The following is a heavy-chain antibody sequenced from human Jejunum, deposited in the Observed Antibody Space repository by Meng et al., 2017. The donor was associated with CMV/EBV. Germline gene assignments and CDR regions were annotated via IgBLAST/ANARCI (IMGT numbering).Heavy chain of an antibody. D-gene: IGHD6-6*01. CDR2: ISSDGTEK. CDR3: ARDVIAANYYQYGMDV. Sequence: FTFSSYGMHCVRQAPGKGLEWVAVISSDGTEKYDADSVKGRFTISRDNSKNTVYLQMDSLRPEDTAVYYCARDVIAANYYQYGMDVWGQGTTVTVSS. V-gene: IGHV3-30*04. CDR1: FTFSSYG. J-gene: IGHJ6*02.